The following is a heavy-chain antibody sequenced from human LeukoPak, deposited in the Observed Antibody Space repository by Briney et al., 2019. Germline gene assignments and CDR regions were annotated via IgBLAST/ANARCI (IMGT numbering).Heavy chain of an antibody. CDR2: INPNSGGT. J-gene: IGHJ4*02. D-gene: IGHD3-10*01. V-gene: IGHV1-2*02. Sequence: ASVKVSCKASGYTFTGYYMHWVRQAPGQGLEWMGWINPNSGGTNYAQKSQGRVTMTRDTSISTAYMELSRLRSDDTAVYYRARDLPTVRGVILYYFDYWGQGTLVTVSS. CDR1: GYTFTGYY. CDR3: ARDLPTVRGVILYYFDY.